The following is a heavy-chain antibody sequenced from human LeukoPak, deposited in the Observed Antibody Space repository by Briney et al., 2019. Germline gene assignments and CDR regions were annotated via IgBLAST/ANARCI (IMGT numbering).Heavy chain of an antibody. V-gene: IGHV1-18*01. J-gene: IGHJ4*02. CDR3: ARDLKRTVGATTTSDY. Sequence: ASVKVSCKASGYTFTSYGISWVRQAPGQGLEWMGWISAHNGDTNYAQKFQGRVSMTTDTSTGTGYMELRSLTSDDTAVYYCARDLKRTVGATTTSDYWGQGTLVTVSS. CDR2: ISAHNGDT. D-gene: IGHD1-26*01. CDR1: GYTFTSYG.